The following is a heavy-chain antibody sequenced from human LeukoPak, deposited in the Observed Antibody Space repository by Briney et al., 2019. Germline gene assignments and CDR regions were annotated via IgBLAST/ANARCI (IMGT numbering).Heavy chain of an antibody. V-gene: IGHV3-30-3*01. Sequence: PGTSLRVFCAASGFSFSGYAMHWVRQAPGKGLEWVAVISYDGSNKYYTDSVKGRFTISRDNSKNTLSLQMNSLRAEDTAVYYCVRESRSQRAFDIWGQGTMVTVS. CDR2: ISYDGSNK. J-gene: IGHJ3*02. CDR1: GFSFSGYA. D-gene: IGHD1-26*01. CDR3: VRESRSQRAFDI.